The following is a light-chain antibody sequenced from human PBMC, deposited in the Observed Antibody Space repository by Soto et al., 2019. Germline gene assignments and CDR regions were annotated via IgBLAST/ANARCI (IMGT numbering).Light chain of an antibody. Sequence: QSVLTQPPSVSGSPGQSVTISCTGTSIDFVTYNRVSWYQQPPGTAPKLLIYANSRRPAGIPDRFSGSKSGTSASLAITGLQAEDEADYYCQSYDNSPSTYVFGTGTKVTVL. J-gene: IGLJ1*01. CDR1: SIDFVTYNR. V-gene: IGLV2-18*02. CDR3: QSYDNSPSTYV. CDR2: ANS.